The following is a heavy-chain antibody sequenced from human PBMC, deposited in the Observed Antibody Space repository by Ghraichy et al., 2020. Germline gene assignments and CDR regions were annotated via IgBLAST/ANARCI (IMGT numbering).Heavy chain of an antibody. V-gene: IGHV3-53*01. J-gene: IGHJ3*02. D-gene: IGHD2-21*01. CDR3: ARDLWAFDI. CDR2: IYSGGTT. CDR1: GFDVSINR. Sequence: GGSLRLSCVGSGFDVSINRMSWVRQAPGKGLEWVLAIYSGGTTDYVDSVKGRFTFSRDNSKNTVYLQMNSLRVDDTAVYYCARDLWAFDIWGQGTLVTVSS.